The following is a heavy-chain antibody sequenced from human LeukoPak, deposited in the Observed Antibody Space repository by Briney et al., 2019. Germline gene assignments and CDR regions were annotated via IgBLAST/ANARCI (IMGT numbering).Heavy chain of an antibody. CDR1: GYSFIRYH. Sequence: ASVKVSCKASGYSFIRYHIHWVRQAPGQGLEWMGVLKLYDGSISHAQKFQGRVTITADESTSTAYMELSSLRSEDTAVYYCATGGSGSYWPFDYWGQGTLVTVSS. J-gene: IGHJ4*02. D-gene: IGHD1-26*01. V-gene: IGHV1-46*01. CDR2: LKLYDGSI. CDR3: ATGGSGSYWPFDY.